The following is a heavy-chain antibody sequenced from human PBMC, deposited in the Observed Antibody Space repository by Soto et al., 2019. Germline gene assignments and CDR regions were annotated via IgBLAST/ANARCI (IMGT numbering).Heavy chain of an antibody. V-gene: IGHV1-69*12. CDR3: ARGAIPMIGSRDAFDI. J-gene: IGHJ3*02. Sequence: QVRLVQSGAEVKKPGSSVKVSCKASGGTFSSYAISWVRQAPGQGLEWMGGIIPIFGTANYAQKFQGRVTITADECTSTADMGLSSLRSEATAVYYCARGAIPMIGSRDAFDIWGQGTMVTVSS. CDR1: GGTFSSYA. CDR2: IIPIFGTA. D-gene: IGHD3-22*01.